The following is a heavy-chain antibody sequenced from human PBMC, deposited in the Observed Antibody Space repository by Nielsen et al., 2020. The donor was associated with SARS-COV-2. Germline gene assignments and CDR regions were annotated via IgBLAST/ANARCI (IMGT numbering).Heavy chain of an antibody. J-gene: IGHJ4*02. V-gene: IGHV1-18*04. Sequence: ASVKVSCKASGYTFTNYGISWVRQAPGQGLEWMGWISGYNGDTNYAQKLQGRVTMTTDTSTSTAYMGLRSLRSDDTAVYYCARLSWSSGWDFDYWGQGTLVTVSS. D-gene: IGHD6-19*01. CDR3: ARLSWSSGWDFDY. CDR1: GYTFTNYG. CDR2: ISGYNGDT.